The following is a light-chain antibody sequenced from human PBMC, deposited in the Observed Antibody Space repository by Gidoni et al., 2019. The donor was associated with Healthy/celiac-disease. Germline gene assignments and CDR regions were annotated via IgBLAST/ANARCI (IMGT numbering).Light chain of an antibody. V-gene: IGKV1-5*01. CDR2: DAS. CDR3: QQYNSDYT. J-gene: IGKJ2*01. Sequence: DIQMTQSPSTLSASVGDRVTITCRASQRISSWLAWYQQKAGKAPKLLIYDASSWESGVPSRFSGSGSGTEFTLTISSLQPDDFATYYCQQYNSDYTFGQGTKLEIK. CDR1: QRISSW.